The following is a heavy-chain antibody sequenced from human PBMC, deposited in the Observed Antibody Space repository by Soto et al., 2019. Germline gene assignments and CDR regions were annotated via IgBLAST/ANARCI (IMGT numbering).Heavy chain of an antibody. CDR3: ARDSSSSVYYYYGMDV. D-gene: IGHD6-6*01. Sequence: GGSLRLSCAASGFTFSSYAMHWVRQAPGKGLEWVAVISYDGSNKYYADSVKGRFTISRDNSKNTLYLQMHSLRAEDTDVYYCARDSSSSVYYYYGMDVWGQGTTVTVSS. V-gene: IGHV3-30-3*01. CDR1: GFTFSSYA. CDR2: ISYDGSNK. J-gene: IGHJ6*02.